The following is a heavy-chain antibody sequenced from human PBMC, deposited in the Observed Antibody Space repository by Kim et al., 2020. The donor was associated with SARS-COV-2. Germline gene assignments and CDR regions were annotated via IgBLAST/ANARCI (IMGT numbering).Heavy chain of an antibody. Sequence: SMKGRFTIYRDNSKNTLYMQMNSLRAEDTAVYYCAKGGRGVRCCGAPFDYWGQGTLVTVSS. CDR3: AKGGRGVRCCGAPFDY. J-gene: IGHJ4*02. V-gene: IGHV3-30*02. D-gene: IGHD1-26*01.